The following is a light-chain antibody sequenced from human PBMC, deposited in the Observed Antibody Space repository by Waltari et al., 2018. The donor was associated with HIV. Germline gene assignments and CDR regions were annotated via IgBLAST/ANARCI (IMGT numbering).Light chain of an antibody. V-gene: IGLV2-14*03. CDR3: SSCAGNSTQV. J-gene: IGLJ2*01. CDR1: SSDVGGNNS. CDR2: DVN. Sequence: QSALTLLASVSGSPGDSITISCTGNSSDVGGNNSVSRYQQHPGNAPIIINYDVNNRPSGVSMRVSSSKSSNTASLSRAGLQVEDEADYYCSSCAGNSTQVFGGGTELTVL.